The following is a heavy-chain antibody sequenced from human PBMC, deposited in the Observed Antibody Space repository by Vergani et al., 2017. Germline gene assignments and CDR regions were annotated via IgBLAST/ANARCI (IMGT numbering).Heavy chain of an antibody. D-gene: IGHD2-2*01. Sequence: EVQLVESGGGLVQPGRSLRLSCAASGFTFDDYAMHWVRQAPGKGLEWVSGISWNSGSIGYADSVKGRFTISRDNAKNSLYLQMNSLRAEDTAVYYCARVGCSSTSCTRDAFDIWGQGTMVTVSS. CDR2: ISWNSGSI. J-gene: IGHJ3*02. CDR1: GFTFDDYA. CDR3: ARVGCSSTSCTRDAFDI. V-gene: IGHV3-9*01.